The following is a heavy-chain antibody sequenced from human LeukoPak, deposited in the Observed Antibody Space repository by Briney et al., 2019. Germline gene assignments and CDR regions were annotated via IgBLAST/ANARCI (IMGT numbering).Heavy chain of an antibody. CDR1: GGSFSGYY. V-gene: IGHV4-59*01. CDR2: ISDSGST. CDR3: ARDHLALAGTGPMDY. J-gene: IGHJ4*02. D-gene: IGHD6-19*01. Sequence: PSETLSLTCAVCGGSFSGYYWSWIRQPPGKGLEWIGYISDSGSTNYNPSLKSRVTISVDTSKNQFSLKLSSVTAADTAVYYCARDHLALAGTGPMDYWGQGTLVTVSS.